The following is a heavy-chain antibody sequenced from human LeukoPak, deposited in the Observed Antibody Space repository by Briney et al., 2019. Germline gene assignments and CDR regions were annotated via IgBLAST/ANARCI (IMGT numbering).Heavy chain of an antibody. Sequence: PGGSLRLSCAASGFTFNNYCMNWVRQAPGKGLEWVSSMRTTSRYIYYAESVEGRFTISRDNAKNSLYLQMNSLRDEDTAVYYCARCSSSGAEAFDMWGHGTMVIVSS. CDR3: ARCSSSGAEAFDM. J-gene: IGHJ3*02. CDR2: MRTTSRYI. V-gene: IGHV3-21*01. D-gene: IGHD6-25*01. CDR1: GFTFNNYC.